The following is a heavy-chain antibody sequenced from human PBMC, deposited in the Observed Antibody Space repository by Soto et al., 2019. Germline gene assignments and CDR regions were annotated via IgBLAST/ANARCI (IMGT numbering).Heavy chain of an antibody. CDR1: GFTFSSYW. D-gene: IGHD2-15*01. Sequence: EVQLVESGGGLVQPGGSLSLSCAASGFTFSSYWMHWVRQAPGKGLVWVSRINSDGSSTSYADSVKGRFTISRENAKNTVYLQMNSLRAEDTGVYYCVRTSLVVAAATREDYWGQGTLVTVSS. V-gene: IGHV3-74*01. CDR3: VRTSLVVAAATREDY. CDR2: INSDGSST. J-gene: IGHJ4*02.